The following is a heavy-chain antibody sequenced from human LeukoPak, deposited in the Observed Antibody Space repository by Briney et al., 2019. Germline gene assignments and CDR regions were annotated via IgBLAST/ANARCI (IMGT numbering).Heavy chain of an antibody. CDR1: GFSLRDYS. CDR3: AKDKLRYCSGGSCYSALDY. Sequence: GGSLRLSCAASGFSLRDYSMDWVRQAPGKGLEWVSSISSSSRYTFYVDSVKGRFTTSRDNAKNSLYLQMNSLRVEDTAVYYCAKDKLRYCSGGSCYSALDYWGQGTLVTVSS. V-gene: IGHV3-21*01. CDR2: ISSSSRYT. D-gene: IGHD2-15*01. J-gene: IGHJ4*02.